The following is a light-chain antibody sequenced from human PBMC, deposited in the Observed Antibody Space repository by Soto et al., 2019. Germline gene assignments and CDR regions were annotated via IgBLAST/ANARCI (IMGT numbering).Light chain of an antibody. CDR2: DAS. Sequence: FVFTQSPATLSLSPGERATLSCRTSLSVSVYLDWYQQKPGQAPRLLISDASNRATGIPARFSGSGSGTDFTLTISSLEPEDFAVYYCQQRQYWPPITFGQGTRLEIK. J-gene: IGKJ5*01. V-gene: IGKV3-11*01. CDR1: LSVSVY. CDR3: QQRQYWPPIT.